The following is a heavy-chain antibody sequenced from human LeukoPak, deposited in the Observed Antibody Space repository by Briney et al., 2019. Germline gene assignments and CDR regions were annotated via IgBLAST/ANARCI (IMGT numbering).Heavy chain of an antibody. V-gene: IGHV1-3*03. J-gene: IGHJ4*02. CDR2: INAGNGNT. Sequence: ASVKVSCKASGYTFTSYAMHWVRQAPGQRLEWKGWINAGNGNTKYSQEFQGRVTITRDTSASTAYMELSSLRSEDMAVYYCARAHWSVYYDSSGYYYDYWGQGTLVTVSS. CDR3: ARAHWSVYYDSSGYYYDY. CDR1: GYTFTSYA. D-gene: IGHD3-22*01.